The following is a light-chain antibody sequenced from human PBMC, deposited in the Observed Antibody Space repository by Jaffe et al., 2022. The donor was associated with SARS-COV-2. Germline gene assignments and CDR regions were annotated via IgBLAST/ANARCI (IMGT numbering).Light chain of an antibody. Sequence: DIQMTQSPSTLSASVGDRVTITCRASQRINNLLAWYQQKPGKAPKVLIYMASNLESGVPSRFSGGGSGTEFTLTISSLQPDDFATYYCQQYSSYSTFGQGTKVEIK. CDR1: QRINNL. CDR2: MAS. V-gene: IGKV1-5*03. CDR3: QQYSSYST. J-gene: IGKJ1*01.